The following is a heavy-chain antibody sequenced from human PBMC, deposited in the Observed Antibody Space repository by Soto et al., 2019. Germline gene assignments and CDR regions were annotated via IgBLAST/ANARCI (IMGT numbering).Heavy chain of an antibody. CDR3: ASLGNYDFWSGYQSLDY. D-gene: IGHD3-3*01. V-gene: IGHV1-3*01. CDR1: GYTFTSYA. J-gene: IGHJ4*02. Sequence: QVQLVQSGAEVTKPGASVKVSCKASGYTFTSYAMHWVRQAPGQRLEWMGWINAGNGNTKYSQKFQGRVTITRDTSASTAYMELSSLRSEDTAVYYCASLGNYDFWSGYQSLDYWGQGTLVTVSS. CDR2: INAGNGNT.